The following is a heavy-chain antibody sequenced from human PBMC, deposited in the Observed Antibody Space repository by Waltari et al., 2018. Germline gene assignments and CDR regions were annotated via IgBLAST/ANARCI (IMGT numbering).Heavy chain of an antibody. Sequence: QVQLVESGGGVVQPGGSLRLSCDASGFTFSSYGMHWVRQAPGKGLEWVAFIRYDGSNKYYADSVKGRFTISRDNSKNTLYLQMNSLRAEDTAVYYCANGQYCSSTSCYHYWGQGTLVTVSS. CDR2: IRYDGSNK. D-gene: IGHD2-2*01. J-gene: IGHJ4*02. CDR3: ANGQYCSSTSCYHY. V-gene: IGHV3-30*02. CDR1: GFTFSSYG.